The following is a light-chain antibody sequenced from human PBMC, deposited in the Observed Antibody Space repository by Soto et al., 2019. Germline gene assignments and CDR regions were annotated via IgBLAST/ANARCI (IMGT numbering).Light chain of an antibody. V-gene: IGLV1-51*01. CDR1: SSNVGNNY. J-gene: IGLJ7*01. Sequence: QSVLTQTPSVSAAPGQTVTISCSGTSSNVGNNYVSWYQQFPDTAPKLLIYDNNKRPSGIPDRFSGSKSGASATLVITGVQTGDEADYYCGTWDGSRNRVFGGGTQRTVL. CDR3: GTWDGSRNRV. CDR2: DNN.